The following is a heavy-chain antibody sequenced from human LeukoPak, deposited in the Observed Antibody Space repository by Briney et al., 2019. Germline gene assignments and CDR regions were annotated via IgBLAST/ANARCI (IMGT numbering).Heavy chain of an antibody. CDR3: ASAEPRGIIWYPY. J-gene: IGHJ4*02. CDR2: INYTGST. D-gene: IGHD6-13*01. Sequence: SETLSLTCAVYGGTSSGYYWNWIRQPPGKGLEWIGEINYTGSTNYNPSLKSRVTISVDKSKIQFSLNLSSVTAADTAVYYCASAEPRGIIWYPYWGQGTLVTVSS. CDR1: GGTSSGYY. V-gene: IGHV4-34*01.